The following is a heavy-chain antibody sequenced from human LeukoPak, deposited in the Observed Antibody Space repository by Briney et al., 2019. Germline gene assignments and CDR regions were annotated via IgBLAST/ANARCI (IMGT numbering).Heavy chain of an antibody. Sequence: MTSETLSLTCAVSGGSISSGGYCWSWIRQPPGKGLEWIGYIYHGGSTYYNSSLRSRFTITVDRSKNQFSLKLSAGAAAATAVYYSARGYCSSTSCYLAYDWGQATLVTASS. D-gene: IGHD2-2*01. V-gene: IGHV4-30-2*01. CDR3: ARGYCSSTSCYLAYD. J-gene: IGHJ4*02. CDR1: GGSISSGGYC. CDR2: IYHGGST.